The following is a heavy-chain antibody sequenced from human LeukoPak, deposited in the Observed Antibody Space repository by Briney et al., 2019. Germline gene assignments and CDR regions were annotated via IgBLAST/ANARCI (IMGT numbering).Heavy chain of an antibody. J-gene: IGHJ4*02. CDR3: ATYRQVLLPFES. Sequence: SGGSLRLSCAASGFTFSSYSMNWVRQAPGKGLEWVSSISSSSSYIYYADSVKGRFTISRDNSKSTLSVQMNSLRAEDTAIYYCATYRQVLLPFESWGQGTLVTVSS. V-gene: IGHV3-21*04. CDR2: ISSSSSYI. CDR1: GFTFSSYS. D-gene: IGHD2-8*02.